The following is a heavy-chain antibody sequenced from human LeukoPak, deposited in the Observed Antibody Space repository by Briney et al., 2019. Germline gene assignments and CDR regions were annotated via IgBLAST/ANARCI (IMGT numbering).Heavy chain of an antibody. V-gene: IGHV1-2*02. CDR3: ARVGGRDYFIDY. Sequence: ASVKVSCKASGYTFTGYYMHWVRQAPGQGLEWMGWINPNSGGTNYAQKFQGRVTMTRDTSISTACMELSRLRSDDTAVYYCARVGGRDYFIDYWGQGTLVTVSS. CDR2: INPNSGGT. J-gene: IGHJ4*02. D-gene: IGHD2/OR15-2a*01. CDR1: GYTFTGYY.